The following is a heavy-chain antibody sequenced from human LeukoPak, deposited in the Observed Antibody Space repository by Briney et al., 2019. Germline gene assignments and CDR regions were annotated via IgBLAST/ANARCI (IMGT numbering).Heavy chain of an antibody. V-gene: IGHV4-59*01. Sequence: SETLSLTCTVSDGSFSHYFWTWIWQPPGKGLEWIGYVYYSGSTNYNPSLKSRVTMSVDTSKNHFSLNLSSVTAADTAVYYCARGLAATGTDYWGQGTLVTVSS. CDR1: DGSFSHYF. J-gene: IGHJ4*02. CDR2: VYYSGST. D-gene: IGHD6-13*01. CDR3: ARGLAATGTDY.